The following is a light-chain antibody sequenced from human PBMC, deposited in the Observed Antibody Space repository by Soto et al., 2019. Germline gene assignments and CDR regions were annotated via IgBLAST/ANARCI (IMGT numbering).Light chain of an antibody. Sequence: DIQMTQSPSTLSASVGDRVTITCRASQSISSWLAWYQQKPGKVPKLLIYAASTLQSGVPSRFSGSGSGTEFTLTITSLQPEDFATYYCQQLNSFPITFGQGTRLEIK. CDR2: AAS. V-gene: IGKV1-5*01. CDR1: QSISSW. CDR3: QQLNSFPIT. J-gene: IGKJ5*01.